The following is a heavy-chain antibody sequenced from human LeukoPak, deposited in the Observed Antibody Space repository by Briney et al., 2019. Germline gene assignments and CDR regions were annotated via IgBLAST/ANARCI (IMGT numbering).Heavy chain of an antibody. J-gene: IGHJ4*02. V-gene: IGHV3-33*06. CDR1: GFTFSSYG. CDR2: IWYDGSNK. CDR3: AKMGYKRQWLVGGLGY. D-gene: IGHD6-19*01. Sequence: GGSLRLSCAASGFTFSSYGMHWVRQAPGKGLEWVAVIWYDGSNKYYADSVKGRFTISRDNSKNTLYLQMNSLRAEDTAVYYCAKMGYKRQWLVGGLGYWGQGTLVTVSS.